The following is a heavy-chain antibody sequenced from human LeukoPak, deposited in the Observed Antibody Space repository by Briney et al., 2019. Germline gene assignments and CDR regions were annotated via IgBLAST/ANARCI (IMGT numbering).Heavy chain of an antibody. CDR3: AHMTGFDY. V-gene: IGHV3-23*01. J-gene: IGHJ4*02. D-gene: IGHD3-9*01. CDR1: GFDFSSRI. CDR2: ISSSGDST. Sequence: GGSLRPSCAASGFDFSSRIMSWVRQAPGEGLEWVSSISSSGDSTYYRDSVKGRFAISRDNSKNTLYLQMSSLRVEDTAAYYCAHMTGFDYWGQGSLVTVSS.